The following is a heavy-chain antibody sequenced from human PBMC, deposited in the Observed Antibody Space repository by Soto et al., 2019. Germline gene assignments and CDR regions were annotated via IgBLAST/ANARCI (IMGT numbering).Heavy chain of an antibody. CDR1: GYTFSSNG. CDR2: ISYDGNKQ. J-gene: IGHJ6*02. D-gene: IGHD6-6*01. CDR3: ARDLSSSGYYYYYGMDV. Sequence: QPGGSLRLSCAASGYTFSSNGMHWVRQAPGKGLHWVAAISYDGNKQFYGDSVKGRFTISRDNSKNTVYLQMNSLRAEDTAVYYCARDLSSSGYYYYYGMDVWGQGTTVTVSS. V-gene: IGHV3-30*03.